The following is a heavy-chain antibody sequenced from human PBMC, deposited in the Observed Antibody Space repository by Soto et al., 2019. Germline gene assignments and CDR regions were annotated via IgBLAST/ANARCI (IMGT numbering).Heavy chain of an antibody. D-gene: IGHD4-17*01. V-gene: IGHV3-74*03. CDR1: GFTFNRYW. CDR3: AREGDYGDNPLDY. J-gene: IGHJ4*02. Sequence: EVQLVESGGGLVQPGGSLRLSCAASGFTFNRYWMHWVRQAPGKGLVWVSRITSDGSTTKYADSVKGRFTISRDNAKNTVSRQMNSLRAEDTAVYYCAREGDYGDNPLDYWGQGTLVTVSS. CDR2: ITSDGSTT.